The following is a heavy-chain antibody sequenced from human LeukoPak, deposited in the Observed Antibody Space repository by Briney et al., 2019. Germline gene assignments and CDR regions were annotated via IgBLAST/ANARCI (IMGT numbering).Heavy chain of an antibody. CDR1: GGSISSSSYY. Sequence: MASETLSLTCTVSGGSISSSSYYWGWIRQPPGKGLEWIGSIYYSGSTYYNPSLKSRVTMSVDTSKNQFSLKLSSVTAADTAVYYCARNQAVGATFDIWGQGTMVTVSS. V-gene: IGHV4-39*07. D-gene: IGHD1-26*01. CDR2: IYYSGST. J-gene: IGHJ3*02. CDR3: ARNQAVGATFDI.